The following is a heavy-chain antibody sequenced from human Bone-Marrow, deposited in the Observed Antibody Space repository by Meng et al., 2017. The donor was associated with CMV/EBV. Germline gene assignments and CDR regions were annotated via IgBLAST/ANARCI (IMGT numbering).Heavy chain of an antibody. CDR2: INPSGGST. CDR1: GYTFTSYY. CDR3: ARAYSSSWYGYYYYGMDV. J-gene: IGHJ6*02. D-gene: IGHD6-13*01. Sequence: ASVKVSCKASGYTFTSYYMHWVRQAPGQGLEWMGIINPSGGSTSYAQKFQGRVTMTRDTSTSTVYMELSSLRSEDTAVYYCARAYSSSWYGYYYYGMDVWGQGTTVTVSS. V-gene: IGHV1-46*01.